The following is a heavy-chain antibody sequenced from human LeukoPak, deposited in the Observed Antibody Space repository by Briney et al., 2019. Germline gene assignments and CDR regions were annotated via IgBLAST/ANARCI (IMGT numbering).Heavy chain of an antibody. J-gene: IGHJ6*02. Sequence: GGSLRLSSAASGFTFGSYAMGWVRPAPGKGLEWGSIITGGGSTYYTDSVKGRFALSRDSSRNTVYLQMNSLRVEGTAAYYCAKNLYYILTGYPLGAMDVWGQGTTVIVSS. CDR2: ITGGGST. CDR1: GFTFGSYA. V-gene: IGHV3-23*01. D-gene: IGHD3-9*01. CDR3: AKNLYYILTGYPLGAMDV.